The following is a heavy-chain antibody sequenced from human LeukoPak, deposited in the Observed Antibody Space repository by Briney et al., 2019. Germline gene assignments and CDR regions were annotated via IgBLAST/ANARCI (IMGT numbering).Heavy chain of an antibody. CDR3: ARDYVTGGSYTTTSDY. V-gene: IGHV4-38-2*02. D-gene: IGHD1-26*01. Sequence: SETLSLTCTVSGYSISSGYYWGWIRQPPGKGLEWIGSIYHSGSTYYNPSLKSRVTISVDTSKNQFSLKLSSVTAADTAVYYCARDYVTGGSYTTTSDYWGQGTLVTVSS. CDR2: IYHSGST. CDR1: GYSISSGYY. J-gene: IGHJ4*02.